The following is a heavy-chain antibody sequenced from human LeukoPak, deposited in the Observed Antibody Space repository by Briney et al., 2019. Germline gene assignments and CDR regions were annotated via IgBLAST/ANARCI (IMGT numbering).Heavy chain of an antibody. CDR3: AKDYYGSGSYDTFDY. CDR2: ISGSGSST. Sequence: PGGSLRLSCAASGFTFSSYAMSWVRQAPGKGLEWVSAISGSGSSTYYADSVKGRFTISRDNSKNTLYLQMNSLRAEDTAVYYCAKDYYGSGSYDTFDYWGQGTLVTVSS. J-gene: IGHJ4*02. V-gene: IGHV3-23*01. CDR1: GFTFSSYA. D-gene: IGHD3-10*01.